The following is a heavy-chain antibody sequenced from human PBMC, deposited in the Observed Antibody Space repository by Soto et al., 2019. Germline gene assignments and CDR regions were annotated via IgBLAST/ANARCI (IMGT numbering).Heavy chain of an antibody. V-gene: IGHV1-18*04. J-gene: IGHJ6*04. D-gene: IGHD4-4*01. CDR1: GDTFTSYG. Sequence: ASVKVSCKASGDTFTSYGISWVRQAPGQGLEWMGWISAYNGNTNYAQKLQGRVTMTTDTSTSTAYMELRSLRSDDTAVYYCARDPVTTVYYSGMDVWGEGTKATVSS. CDR3: ARDPVTTVYYSGMDV. CDR2: ISAYNGNT.